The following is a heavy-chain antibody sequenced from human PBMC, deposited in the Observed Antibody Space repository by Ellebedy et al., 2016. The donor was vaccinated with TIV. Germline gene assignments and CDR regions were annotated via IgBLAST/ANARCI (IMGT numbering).Heavy chain of an antibody. D-gene: IGHD3-22*01. CDR1: GLTLSSYA. CDR2: ISSTGSRT. Sequence: PGGSLRLSCAASGLTLSSYAMSWVRQAPGKGLEWVSTISSTGSRTYYADSVEGRFTISRDTSKKTLYLQMNSLRAEDTAIYYCAKGRGGGSDSSAPRYYFDYWGLGTLVTVSS. J-gene: IGHJ4*02. V-gene: IGHV3-23*01. CDR3: AKGRGGGSDSSAPRYYFDY.